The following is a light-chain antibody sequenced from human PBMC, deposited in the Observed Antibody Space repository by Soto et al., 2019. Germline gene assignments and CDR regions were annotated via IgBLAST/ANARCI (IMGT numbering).Light chain of an antibody. CDR2: EVT. CDR1: SSDVGDNY. J-gene: IGLJ1*01. Sequence: QSVLAQPPSAXXXPGQSVTISCTGTSSDVGDNYVSWYQQHLGKAPKLIIYEVTLRPSGVPDRFSGSKSGNTASLTVSGLQADDEADYYCSAYAGSNTFVFGTGTKLTVL. CDR3: SAYAGSNTFV. V-gene: IGLV2-8*01.